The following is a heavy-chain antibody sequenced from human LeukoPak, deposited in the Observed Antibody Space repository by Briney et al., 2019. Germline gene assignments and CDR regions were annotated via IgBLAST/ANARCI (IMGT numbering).Heavy chain of an antibody. CDR1: GDSIWTSSSY. D-gene: IGHD2-2*01. Sequence: NPSETPSLTCSVSGDSIWTSSSYWVWIRQSPERGLEWIGSLSSGGNTYYHPSLKSRLSISADTANNQLSLRLSSVTAADTAVYYCARAGQGYCTSAGCFVSLDYWGQGTLVTVSS. V-gene: IGHV4-39*01. CDR2: LSSGGNT. J-gene: IGHJ4*02. CDR3: ARAGQGYCTSAGCFVSLDY.